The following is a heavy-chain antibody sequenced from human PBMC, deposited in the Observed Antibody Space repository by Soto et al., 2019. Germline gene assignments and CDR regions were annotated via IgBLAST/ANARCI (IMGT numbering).Heavy chain of an antibody. CDR1: GYTFTSYG. D-gene: IGHD3-22*01. J-gene: IGHJ4*02. CDR2: ISAYNGNT. CDR3: ARDGYYDSSGYRSDFDY. V-gene: IGHV1-18*01. Sequence: QVQLVQSGAEVKKPGTSVKVSCKASGYTFTSYGISWVRQAPGQGLEWMGWISAYNGNTNYAQKLQGRVTMTTDTSSSTAYMELRSLRSDDTAVYYCARDGYYDSSGYRSDFDYWGQGTLVTVSS.